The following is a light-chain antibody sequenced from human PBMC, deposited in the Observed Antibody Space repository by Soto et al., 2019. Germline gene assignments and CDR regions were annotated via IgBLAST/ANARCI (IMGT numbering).Light chain of an antibody. CDR1: RSVSNY. CDR3: QQRSNWPIT. CDR2: DAS. Sequence: EIVLTQSPATLSLSPGESATLSCRASRSVSNYLAWYQQKPGQAPRLLIYDASSRPTDIPARFSGSGSGTDFTLTISSLEPEDFALYYCQQRSNWPITFXQGTRMEIK. J-gene: IGKJ5*01. V-gene: IGKV3-11*01.